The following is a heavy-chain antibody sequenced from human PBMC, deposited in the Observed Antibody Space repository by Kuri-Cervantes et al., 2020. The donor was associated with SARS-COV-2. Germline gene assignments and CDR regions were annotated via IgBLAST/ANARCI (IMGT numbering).Heavy chain of an antibody. CDR2: ISYSGNT. CDR1: GGSISSYY. CDR3: ARGGTYYYDRSGFDWFDP. J-gene: IGHJ5*02. V-gene: IGHV4-59*01. Sequence: SETLSLTCTVSGGSISSYYWSWIRQPPGKGLEWIGYISYSGNTNYNPSLNSRVTISIDTSKNQFALRLSTVTAADTAVYYCARGGTYYYDRSGFDWFDPWGQGTLVTVSS. D-gene: IGHD3-22*01.